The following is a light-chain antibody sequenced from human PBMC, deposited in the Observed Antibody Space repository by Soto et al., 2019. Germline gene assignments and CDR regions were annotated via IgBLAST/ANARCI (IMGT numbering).Light chain of an antibody. V-gene: IGLV1-44*01. Sequence: QSVLTQPPSASGTPGQRVTISCSGSRSNIGNNAVSWYQQFPETAPKLLIYNNNQRPSGVTDRFSGSKSGTSASLAISGLQSEDEADYYCATWDDSLNARGVFGGGTKLTVL. CDR1: RSNIGNNA. J-gene: IGLJ3*02. CDR3: ATWDDSLNARGV. CDR2: NNN.